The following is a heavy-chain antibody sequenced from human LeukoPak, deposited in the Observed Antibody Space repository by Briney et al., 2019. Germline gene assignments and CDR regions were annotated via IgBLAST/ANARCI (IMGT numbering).Heavy chain of an antibody. CDR3: ARHAGPRYFDF. CDR2: IYTSGST. CDR1: GGPIRSYY. V-gene: IGHV4-4*09. J-gene: IGHJ4*02. Sequence: SETLSLTCTVSGGPIRSYYWSWIRQPPGKGLEWIGYIYTSGSTSYNPSLTSRVTMSLDTSKSQFSLKLSSVTATDTAVYYCARHAGPRYFDFWGQGTLVTVSS.